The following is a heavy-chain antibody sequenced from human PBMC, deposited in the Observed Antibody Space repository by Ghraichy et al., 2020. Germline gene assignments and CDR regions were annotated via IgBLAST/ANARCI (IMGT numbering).Heavy chain of an antibody. D-gene: IGHD2-2*01. CDR1: GFTFSNHW. CDR2: INEDGSEI. CDR3: AKLFPRIVVVPAAGMDV. Sequence: GGSLRLSCEASGFTFSNHWMRWVRQAPGKGLEWVASINEDGSEISYVGSAKGRFTISRDNAKDSLYLQMNSLAAEDAAVYYCAKLFPRIVVVPAAGMDVWGQGTTVTVSS. J-gene: IGHJ6*02. V-gene: IGHV3-7*03.